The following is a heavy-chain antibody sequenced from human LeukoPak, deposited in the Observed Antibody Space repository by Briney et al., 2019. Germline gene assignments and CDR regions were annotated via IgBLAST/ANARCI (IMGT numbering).Heavy chain of an antibody. D-gene: IGHD4-17*01. CDR2: IKQDGSEK. J-gene: IGHJ6*02. Sequence: GGSLRLSCAASGFTFSSYWMSWVRQAPGKGLEWVANIKQDGSEKHYVDSVKGRFAISRDNAKNSLYLQMNSLRAEDTAVYYCAKDHYGDYDFPDPYYYGMDVWGQGTTVTVSS. CDR1: GFTFSSYW. V-gene: IGHV3-7*05. CDR3: AKDHYGDYDFPDPYYYGMDV.